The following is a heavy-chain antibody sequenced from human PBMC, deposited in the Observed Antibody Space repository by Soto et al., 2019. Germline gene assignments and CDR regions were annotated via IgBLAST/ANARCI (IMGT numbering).Heavy chain of an antibody. Sequence: QLQLQESGPGLVKPSETLSLTCTVSGDSISSNSYYWGWVRQPPGKGLEWIGSIHYTGTPYYNPSLKSRVTVSGYTSKKQFSLILSSLTAADTAVYYCATTFYAGLFSDYWGQGTLVTVSS. CDR2: IHYTGTP. CDR1: GDSISSNSYY. J-gene: IGHJ4*02. V-gene: IGHV4-39*01. D-gene: IGHD1-1*01. CDR3: ATTFYAGLFSDY.